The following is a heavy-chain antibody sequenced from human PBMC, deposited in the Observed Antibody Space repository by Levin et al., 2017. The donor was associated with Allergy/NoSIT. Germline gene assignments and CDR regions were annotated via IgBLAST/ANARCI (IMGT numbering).Heavy chain of an antibody. J-gene: IGHJ4*02. CDR1: GGSISSSNW. V-gene: IGHV4-4*02. CDR3: ARHDHYGANFDS. D-gene: IGHD4-17*01. CDR2: IYHSGSS. Sequence: SETLSLTCAVSGGSISSSNWWSWVRQPPGKGLEWIGEIYHSGSSNYNPSLKSRVTISVDKSKNQFSLKLNSVTAADTAVYYCARHDHYGANFDSWGQGTLVTVSS.